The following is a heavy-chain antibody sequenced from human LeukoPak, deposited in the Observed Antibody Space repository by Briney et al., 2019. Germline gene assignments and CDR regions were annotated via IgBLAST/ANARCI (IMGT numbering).Heavy chain of an antibody. Sequence: GGSLRLSCVASGFTFSNYWMSWVRQAPGKGLEWLSYISGNSGDTNYADSVKGRFTISRDNAKNSLYLQMNSLRVEDTAVYYCARDPRTVRIWGQGTLVTVSS. V-gene: IGHV3-11*06. CDR2: ISGNSGDT. CDR1: GFTFSNYW. D-gene: IGHD1-1*01. CDR3: ARDPRTVRI. J-gene: IGHJ4*02.